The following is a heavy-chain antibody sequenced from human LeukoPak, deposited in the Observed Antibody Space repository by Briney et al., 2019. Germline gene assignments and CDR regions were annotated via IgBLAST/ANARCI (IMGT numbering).Heavy chain of an antibody. CDR3: ARGVEYSSSSGLGY. CDR2: IYYSGST. Sequence: SETLSLTCTVSGGSISSYYWSWIRQPPGKGLEWVGYIYYSGSTNYNPSLKSRVTISVDTSKNQFSLKLSSVTAADTAVYYCARGVEYSSSSGLGYWGQGTLVTVSS. CDR1: GGSISSYY. J-gene: IGHJ4*02. V-gene: IGHV4-59*01. D-gene: IGHD6-6*01.